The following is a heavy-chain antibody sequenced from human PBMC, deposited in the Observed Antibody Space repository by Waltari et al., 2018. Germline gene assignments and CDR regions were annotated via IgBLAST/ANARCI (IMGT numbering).Heavy chain of an antibody. CDR1: GFTFGSYG. D-gene: IGHD4-4*01. CDR3: ARVGGNYKEDYYYGMDV. J-gene: IGHJ6*02. CDR2: IWYDGSNK. V-gene: IGHV3-33*01. Sequence: QVQLVESGGGVVQPGRSLRLSCAASGFTFGSYGLHWVRQAPGTGLEWGAVIWYDGSNKYYADSVKGRFTISRDNSKNTLYLQMNSLRAEDTAVYYCARVGGNYKEDYYYGMDVWGQGTTVTVSS.